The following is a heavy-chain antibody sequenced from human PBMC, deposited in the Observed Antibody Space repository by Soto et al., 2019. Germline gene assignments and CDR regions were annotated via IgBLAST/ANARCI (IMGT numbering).Heavy chain of an antibody. CDR2: IRSKPNNYAT. J-gene: IGHJ4*02. V-gene: IGHV3-73*01. CDR3: ARLADVVVIAAFDS. CDR1: GFTFSDSA. D-gene: IGHD2-15*01. Sequence: EVQLVESGGGLVQPGGSLRLSCAASGFTFSDSAVHWVRQASGKGLEWIGRIRSKPNNYATAYAASVAGRFTVSRDDSKSTAYLQMNSMKTEDTAMYYCARLADVVVIAAFDSWGQGALVTVS.